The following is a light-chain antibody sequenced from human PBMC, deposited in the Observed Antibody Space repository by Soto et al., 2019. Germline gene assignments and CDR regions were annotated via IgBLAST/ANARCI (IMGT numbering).Light chain of an antibody. CDR3: QRSINPPHT. V-gene: IGKV1-39*01. CDR2: DAS. J-gene: IGKJ2*01. Sequence: EMTQSPPSLSASVGEGATITCRASPTIDRNLNWYQQKPGKTPSLLIYDASTLTSGVPSRFSGSGSGTEFTLSISSLQSEDSATYYCQRSINPPHTFGQGTKVEI. CDR1: PTIDRN.